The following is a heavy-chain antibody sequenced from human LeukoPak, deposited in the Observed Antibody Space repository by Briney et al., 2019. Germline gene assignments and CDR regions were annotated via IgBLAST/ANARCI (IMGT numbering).Heavy chain of an antibody. J-gene: IGHJ5*01. D-gene: IGHD2-15*01. CDR3: ARESSRKRGSCLWFDS. Sequence: ASVKVSCKASGYTFTGYYMHWVRQAPGQGLEWMGWINPNSGGTNYAQKFQGRVTMTRDTSISTAYMKLSRLRSDDTAVYCCARESSRKRGSCLWFDSWGQGTLATVCS. CDR2: INPNSGGT. V-gene: IGHV1-2*02. CDR1: GYTFTGYY.